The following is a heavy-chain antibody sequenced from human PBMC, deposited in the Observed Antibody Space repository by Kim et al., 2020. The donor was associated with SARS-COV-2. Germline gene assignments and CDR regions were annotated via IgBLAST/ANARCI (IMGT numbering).Heavy chain of an antibody. J-gene: IGHJ4*02. CDR3: ARGPYQGYSSSWSHFDY. V-gene: IGHV1-69*13. Sequence: SVKVSCKASGGTFSSYAISWVRQAPGQGLEWMGGIIPIFGTANYAQKFQGRVTITADESTSTAYMELSSLRSEDTAVYYRARGPYQGYSSSWSHFDYWGQGTLVTVSS. CDR1: GGTFSSYA. D-gene: IGHD6-13*01. CDR2: IIPIFGTA.